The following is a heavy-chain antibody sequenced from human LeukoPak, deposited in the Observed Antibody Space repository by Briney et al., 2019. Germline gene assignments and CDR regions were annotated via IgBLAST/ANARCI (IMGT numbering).Heavy chain of an antibody. Sequence: PGGSLRLSCAASGFTFSSYGMHWVRQAPGKGLEWVAFIRYDGSNKYYADSVKGRFTISRDNSKNTLYLQMNSLRAEDTAVYYCAKDHGSGWYPYFDYWGQGTLVTVSS. CDR1: GFTFSSYG. D-gene: IGHD6-19*01. J-gene: IGHJ4*02. CDR3: AKDHGSGWYPYFDY. CDR2: IRYDGSNK. V-gene: IGHV3-30*02.